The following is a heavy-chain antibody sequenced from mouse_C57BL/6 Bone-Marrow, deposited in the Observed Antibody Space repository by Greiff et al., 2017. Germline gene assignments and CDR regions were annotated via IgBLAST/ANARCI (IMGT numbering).Heavy chain of an antibody. J-gene: IGHJ2*01. Sequence: EVHLVESGGGLVKPGGSLKLSCAASGFTFSSYAMSWVRQTPEKRLEWVATISDGGSYTYYPDNVKGRFTISRDNAKNNLYLQMSHLKSEDTAMYYCARDPYYYGSSYGLDYWGQGTTLTVSS. CDR1: GFTFSSYA. CDR2: ISDGGSYT. CDR3: ARDPYYYGSSYGLDY. D-gene: IGHD1-1*01. V-gene: IGHV5-4*01.